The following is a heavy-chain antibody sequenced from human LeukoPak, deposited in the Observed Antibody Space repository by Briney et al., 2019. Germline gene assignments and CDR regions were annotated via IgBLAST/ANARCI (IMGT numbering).Heavy chain of an antibody. CDR1: GYTFTGYY. V-gene: IGHV1-18*04. D-gene: IGHD3-3*01. Sequence: ASVKVSCKASGYTFTGYYMQWVRQAPGQGLEWMGWISGYNGNTNYVRKFQGRVTMTTDTSTSTAYMELRSLRSDDTAVYYCARGGFTTQAGLDPWGQGTLVTVSS. CDR3: ARGGFTTQAGLDP. J-gene: IGHJ5*02. CDR2: ISGYNGNT.